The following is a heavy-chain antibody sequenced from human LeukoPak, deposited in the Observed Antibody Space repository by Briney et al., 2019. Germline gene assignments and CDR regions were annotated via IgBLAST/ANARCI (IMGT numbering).Heavy chain of an antibody. Sequence: PSQTLSLTCTVSGGSISCGSYYWSWIRQPAGKGLEWIGRIYTSGSTNYNPSLKSRVTISVDTSKNQFSLKLSSVTAADTAVYYCAREISSTSCYTCWFDPWGQGTLVTVSS. CDR1: GGSISCGSYY. CDR2: IYTSGST. J-gene: IGHJ5*02. D-gene: IGHD2-2*02. CDR3: AREISSTSCYTCWFDP. V-gene: IGHV4-61*02.